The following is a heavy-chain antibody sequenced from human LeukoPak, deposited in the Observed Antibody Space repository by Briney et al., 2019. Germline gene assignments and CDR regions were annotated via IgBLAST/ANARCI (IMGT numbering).Heavy chain of an antibody. CDR1: GGSISSYY. CDR3: ARVYGGYYLDY. CDR2: IYYSGST. Sequence: PSETLSLTCTVSGGSISSYYWSWIRQPPGKGLEWIGYIYYSGSTNYNPSLKSRVTISVDTSKNQFSLKLSSVTAADTAVYYCARVYGGYYLDYWGQGTLVTVSS. D-gene: IGHD4-23*01. J-gene: IGHJ4*02. V-gene: IGHV4-59*01.